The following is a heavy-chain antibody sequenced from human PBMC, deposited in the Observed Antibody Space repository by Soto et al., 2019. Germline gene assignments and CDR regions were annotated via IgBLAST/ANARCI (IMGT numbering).Heavy chain of an antibody. CDR3: ARAVGATPSPWFDP. CDR2: ISSSSSYI. J-gene: IGHJ5*02. D-gene: IGHD1-26*01. Sequence: PGGSLRLSCAASGFTFSSYSMNWVRQAPGKGLEWVSSISSSSSYIYYADSVKGRFTISRDNAKNSLYLQMNSLRAEDTVVYYCARAVGATPSPWFDPWGQGTLVTVSS. CDR1: GFTFSSYS. V-gene: IGHV3-21*01.